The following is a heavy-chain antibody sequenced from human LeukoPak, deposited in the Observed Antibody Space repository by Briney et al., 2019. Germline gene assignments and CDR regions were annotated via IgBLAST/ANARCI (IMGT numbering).Heavy chain of an antibody. D-gene: IGHD1-26*01. V-gene: IGHV3-43D*04. CDR1: GFTFDDYA. CDR2: ISWDGGTT. Sequence: PGGFLRLSCAASGFTFDDYAMHWVRQAPGKGLEWVSFISWDGGTTYYAGSVKGRFTISRDNSKNPLYLQMNSLRAEDTALYFCAKDVKVGSHWGYYMDVWGKGTTVTVSS. CDR3: AKDVKVGSHWGYYMDV. J-gene: IGHJ6*03.